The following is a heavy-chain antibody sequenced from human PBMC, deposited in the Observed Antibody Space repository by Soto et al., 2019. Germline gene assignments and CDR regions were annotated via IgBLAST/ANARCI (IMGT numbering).Heavy chain of an antibody. CDR3: ARGPVATSNWFDP. CDR2: INHSGST. V-gene: IGHV4-34*01. D-gene: IGHD5-12*01. Sequence: PSETLSLTCAVYGGSFSGYYWSWIRQPPGKGLEWIGEINHSGSTNYNPSLKSRVTISVDTSKNQFSLKLSSVTAADTAVYYCARGPVATSNWFDPWGQGTLVTVSS. J-gene: IGHJ5*02. CDR1: GGSFSGYY.